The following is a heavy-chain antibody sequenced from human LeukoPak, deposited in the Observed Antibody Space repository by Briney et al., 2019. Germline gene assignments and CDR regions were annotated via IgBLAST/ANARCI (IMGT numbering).Heavy chain of an antibody. D-gene: IGHD2-2*01. CDR2: NYYSESS. Sequence: SETLSLTCTVSGGTISSSSYYWGWLRQPPGKGLEGIGSNYYSESSYYNPAIKSRVTISVEMSKNHFSLNQSSVTAADTAVYYAASSGAALVVPAATRAASGNNGHCYWYFDLWGRSTLVTVSS. CDR3: ASSGAALVVPAATRAASGNNGHCYWYFDL. V-gene: IGHV4-39*07. CDR1: GGTISSSSYY. J-gene: IGHJ2*01.